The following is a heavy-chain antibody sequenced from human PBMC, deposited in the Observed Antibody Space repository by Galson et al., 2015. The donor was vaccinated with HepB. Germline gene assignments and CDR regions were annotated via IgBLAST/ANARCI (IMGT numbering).Heavy chain of an antibody. J-gene: IGHJ4*02. D-gene: IGHD6-13*01. V-gene: IGHV3-33*08. Sequence: SLRLSCAASGFIFGNYGMHWIRQAPGKGLEWVAVIWYDGSKKYYGDSVKGRFTISRDNSKSTLDLQMNNLRAEDTAVYYCASEVIAAVGRKGDCWGQGTLVTVSS. CDR3: ASEVIAAVGRKGDC. CDR2: IWYDGSKK. CDR1: GFIFGNYG.